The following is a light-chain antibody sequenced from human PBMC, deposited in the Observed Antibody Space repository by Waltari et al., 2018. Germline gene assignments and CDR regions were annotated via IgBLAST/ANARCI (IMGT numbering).Light chain of an antibody. CDR3: QQNYAFPRT. CDR2: TAT. V-gene: IGKV1D-8*01. Sequence: VIWVTQSPSLLSASTGDTVSITCRTSQDVKNYFAWYKQKPGKAPALLIYTATFLQTGVPSRFSGSGSGTDFTLTITSLQSEDFATYFCQQNYAFPRTFGQGTKVEVK. J-gene: IGKJ1*01. CDR1: QDVKNY.